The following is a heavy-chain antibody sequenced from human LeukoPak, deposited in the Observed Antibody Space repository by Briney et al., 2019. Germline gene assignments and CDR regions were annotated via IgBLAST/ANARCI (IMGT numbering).Heavy chain of an antibody. V-gene: IGHV4-34*01. CDR1: GGSFSGYY. D-gene: IGHD3-22*01. Sequence: SETLSLTCAVYGGSFSGYYWTWIRQTPEKGLEWIGEMNPSGDTSYNPSLKSRVTISVDTSKNQFSLKLSSVTAADTAVYYCARGRQDVTMIVVVMTAVSYYLDVWGKGTTVTVS. J-gene: IGHJ6*03. CDR3: ARGRQDVTMIVVVMTAVSYYLDV. CDR2: MNPSGDT.